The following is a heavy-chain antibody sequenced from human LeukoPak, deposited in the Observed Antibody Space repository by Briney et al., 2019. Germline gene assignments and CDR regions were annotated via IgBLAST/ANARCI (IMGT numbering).Heavy chain of an antibody. D-gene: IGHD1-1*01. CDR3: ARAPNRNDPKGNWFDS. J-gene: IGHJ5*01. V-gene: IGHV1-18*01. CDR2: ISGYNGRT. Sequence: GASVKVSCKASGYTFISYAIAWVRQAPGQGPEWMGWISGYNGRTNYAQNFQGRVTVTTDTSTSTSYMELRSLRSDDTAIYYCARAPNRNDPKGNWFDSWGQGTLVTVSS. CDR1: GYTFISYA.